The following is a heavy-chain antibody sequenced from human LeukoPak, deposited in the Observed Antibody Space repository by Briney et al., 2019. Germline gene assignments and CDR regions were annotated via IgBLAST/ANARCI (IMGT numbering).Heavy chain of an antibody. Sequence: GESLKISCKGSGYNFNTYWVAWVRQLPGKGLGWVGIIRPMNSDVGYSPSFQGQVTISADRSINTAYLQWSSLTASDTAMYYCASRPFETTVVPWDFYWGQGTQVTVSS. J-gene: IGHJ4*02. D-gene: IGHD4-23*01. CDR1: GYNFNTYW. CDR3: ASRPFETTVVPWDFY. V-gene: IGHV5-51*01. CDR2: IRPMNSDV.